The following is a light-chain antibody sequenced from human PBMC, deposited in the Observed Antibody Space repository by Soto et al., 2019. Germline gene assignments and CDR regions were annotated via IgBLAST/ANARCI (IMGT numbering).Light chain of an antibody. V-gene: IGKV3-20*01. J-gene: IGKJ2*01. Sequence: EIVLTQSPGTLSLSPGERATLSCRASQSVRSNYLAWYQRKPGQAPRLLIYGASTRATGIPDRFSGTGSGTDCTLTISRLEPEDFAVDYCQPYGGSPYTFGQGTKLEIK. CDR3: QPYGGSPYT. CDR2: GAS. CDR1: QSVRSNY.